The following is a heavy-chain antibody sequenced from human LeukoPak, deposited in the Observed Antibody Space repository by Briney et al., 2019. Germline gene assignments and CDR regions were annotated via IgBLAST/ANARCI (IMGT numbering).Heavy chain of an antibody. Sequence: PSETLSLTCTVSGGSISTYYWSWIRQPAGKGLEFIGRFFTSGTSGTTNYNPSLKSRVTMSLDTSKNQFSLKLSSVTAADTAVYYCARGPPYFDYWGQGTLVTVSS. J-gene: IGHJ4*02. CDR1: GGSISTYY. V-gene: IGHV4-4*07. CDR3: ARGPPYFDY. CDR2: FFTSGTSGTT.